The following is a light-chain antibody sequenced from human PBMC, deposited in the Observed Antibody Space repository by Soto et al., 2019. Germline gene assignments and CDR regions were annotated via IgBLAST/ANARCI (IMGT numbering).Light chain of an antibody. CDR3: ASYTSSDTEV. CDR2: DVT. Sequence: QSVLTQPASVSGSPGQSITISCTGTSSDVGGYNFVSWYQQHPDKAPKLMIYDVTNRPSGVSNRFSGSKSGSTASLTISGLQAEDEADYYCASYTSSDTEVFGTGTKLTV. CDR1: SSDVGGYNF. J-gene: IGLJ1*01. V-gene: IGLV2-14*01.